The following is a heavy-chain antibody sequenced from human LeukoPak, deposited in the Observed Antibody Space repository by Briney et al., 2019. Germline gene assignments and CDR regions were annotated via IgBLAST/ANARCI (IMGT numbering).Heavy chain of an antibody. J-gene: IGHJ6*03. CDR1: GYTFTSYG. D-gene: IGHD6-13*01. CDR2: ISAYNGNT. CDR3: ASATAAGTSPYYYYYYMDV. Sequence: EASVKVSCKASGYTFTSYGISWVRQAPGQGLEWMGWISAYNGNTNYAQKLRGRVTMTTDTSTSTAYMELRSLRSDDPAVYYCASATAAGTSPYYYYYYMDVWGKGTTVTVSS. V-gene: IGHV1-18*01.